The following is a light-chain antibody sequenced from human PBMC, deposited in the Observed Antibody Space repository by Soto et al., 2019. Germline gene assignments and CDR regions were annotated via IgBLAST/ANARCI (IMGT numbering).Light chain of an antibody. V-gene: IGKV3-15*01. CDR1: QSVSSN. CDR3: QQYNNWPFT. J-gene: IGKJ4*01. CDR2: GAS. Sequence: EIVMTQSTATLSVSPGERATLSCRASQSVSSNLAWYQQKPGQAPRLLIYGASTRATGIPARFSGSGSGTEFTLTISSLQSADFAVYYCQQYNNWPFTFGGGTKVEIK.